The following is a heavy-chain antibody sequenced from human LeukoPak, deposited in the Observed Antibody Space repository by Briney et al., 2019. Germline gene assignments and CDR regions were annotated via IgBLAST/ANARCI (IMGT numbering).Heavy chain of an antibody. J-gene: IGHJ4*02. D-gene: IGHD5-18*01. V-gene: IGHV1-69*06. CDR1: GGTFSSYA. Sequence: ASVKVSCKASGGTFSSYAISWVRQAPGQGLEWMGGIIPIFGTANYAQKFQGRVTITADKSTSTAYMELRSLRSDDTAVYYCARHGPYTAMVFYFDYWGQGTQVTVSS. CDR3: ARHGPYTAMVFYFDY. CDR2: IIPIFGTA.